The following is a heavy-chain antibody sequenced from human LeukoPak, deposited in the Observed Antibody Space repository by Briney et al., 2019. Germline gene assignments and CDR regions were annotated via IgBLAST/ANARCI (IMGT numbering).Heavy chain of an antibody. J-gene: IGHJ4*02. Sequence: ASVKVSCKASGYTFTSYGISWVRQAPGQGLEWMGWISGYNGNTNYAQKLQGRVTMTRDTSISTAYMELSRLRSDDTAVYYCARRRPGRYCSGGSCLGFDYWGQGTLVTVSS. CDR2: ISGYNGNT. V-gene: IGHV1-18*01. CDR1: GYTFTSYG. CDR3: ARRRPGRYCSGGSCLGFDY. D-gene: IGHD2-15*01.